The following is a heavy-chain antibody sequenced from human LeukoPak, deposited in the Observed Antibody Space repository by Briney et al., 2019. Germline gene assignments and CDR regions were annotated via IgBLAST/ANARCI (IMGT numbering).Heavy chain of an antibody. J-gene: IGHJ4*02. CDR1: GYSISSGDY. CDR2: IYHSGST. CDR3: ARRGDEFYYFDY. Sequence: SETLSLTCTVSGYSISSGDYWGWIRQPPGKGLEWIGSIYHSGSTYYNPSLKSRVTISVDTSKNKFSLKLSSVTAADTAVYYCARRGDEFYYFDYWGQGTLVTVSS. D-gene: IGHD3-16*01. V-gene: IGHV4-38-2*02.